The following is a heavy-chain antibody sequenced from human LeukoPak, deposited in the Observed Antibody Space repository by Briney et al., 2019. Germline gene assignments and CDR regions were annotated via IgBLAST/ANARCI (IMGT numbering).Heavy chain of an antibody. CDR1: GGSIISSSYY. D-gene: IGHD2-8*02. CDR3: ARLLPSGGDY. J-gene: IGHJ4*02. Sequence: SETLSLTCSVSGGSIISSSYYWGWIRQPPGKGLEWIGEINHSGSTNYNPSLKSRVTISVDTSKNQFSLKLSSVTAADTAVYYCARLLPSGGDYWGQGTLVTVSS. V-gene: IGHV4-39*07. CDR2: INHSGST.